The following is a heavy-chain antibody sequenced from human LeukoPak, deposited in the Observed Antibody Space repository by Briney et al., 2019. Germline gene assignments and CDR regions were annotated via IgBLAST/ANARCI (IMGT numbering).Heavy chain of an antibody. Sequence: GGSLRLSCAASGFTFVSYGMHWVRQAPGKGLEWVAFIQYDGSNKYYADSVKGRFTISRDNSNKTLYLRMNSLRAEDTAVYYCAKVALFHALSYWGQGTLVTVSS. CDR3: AKVALFHALSY. V-gene: IGHV3-30*02. CDR1: GFTFVSYG. J-gene: IGHJ4*02. D-gene: IGHD2-15*01. CDR2: IQYDGSNK.